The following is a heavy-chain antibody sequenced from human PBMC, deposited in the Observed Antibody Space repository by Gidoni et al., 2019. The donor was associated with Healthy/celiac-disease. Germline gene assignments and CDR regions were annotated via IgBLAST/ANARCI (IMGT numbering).Heavy chain of an antibody. D-gene: IGHD6-19*01. V-gene: IGHV1-2*02. CDR2: INPNSGGT. CDR3: ASSSGWSSEYYFDY. CDR1: GYTFTGYY. J-gene: IGHJ4*02. Sequence: QVQLVQSGAEVKKPGASVKVSCKASGYTFTGYYMHWVRQAPGQGLEWMGWINPNSGGTNYAQKCQGRVTMTRDTSISTAYMELSRLRSDDTAVYYCASSSGWSSEYYFDYWGQGTLVTVSS.